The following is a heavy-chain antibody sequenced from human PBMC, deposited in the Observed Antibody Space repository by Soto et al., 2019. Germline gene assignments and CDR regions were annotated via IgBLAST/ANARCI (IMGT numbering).Heavy chain of an antibody. D-gene: IGHD3-22*01. J-gene: IGHJ4*02. CDR2: ISGSGGST. CDR1: GFTFSSYA. V-gene: IGHV3-23*01. CDR3: AKAPVGYYDSSGYYYYFDY. Sequence: EVQLLESGGGLVQPGGSLRLSCAASGFTFSSYAMSWVRQAPGKGLEWVSAISGSGGSTYYADSVKGRFTISRDNSKNTLYLQMNSLRAEDTAVYYCAKAPVGYYDSSGYYYYFDYWGQGTLVTVSS.